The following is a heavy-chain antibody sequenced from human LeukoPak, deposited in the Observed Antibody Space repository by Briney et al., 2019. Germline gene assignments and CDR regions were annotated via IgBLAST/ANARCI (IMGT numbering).Heavy chain of an antibody. D-gene: IGHD6-13*01. Sequence: PGGSLRLSCAASGFSFSSYAMGWVRQAPGKGLEWVSAVSATTKNTYYADSVKGRFTITRDNSMNTLYLQINSLRAEDTAVYYCVQDHRSSRWSPLGGDYWGQGTLVTVSS. CDR3: VQDHRSSRWSPLGGDY. V-gene: IGHV3-23*01. CDR1: GFSFSSYA. J-gene: IGHJ4*02. CDR2: VSATTKNT.